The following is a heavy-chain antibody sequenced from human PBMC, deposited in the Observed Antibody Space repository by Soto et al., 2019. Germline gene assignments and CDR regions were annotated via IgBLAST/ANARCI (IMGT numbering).Heavy chain of an antibody. V-gene: IGHV1-3*01. CDR3: ARGRLVRGVTTSVPHDF. CDR2: INAGGGDT. J-gene: IGHJ4*02. Sequence: QVQLVQSGAEVKKPGASVKVSCKTSGYTFTTYAMHWVRQAPGQRLEWMGWINAGGGDTKYSQRFQGRVTISRDTAASTVYMELSSLTPEDTAVYYCARGRLVRGVTTSVPHDFWGQGTLVTVSS. CDR1: GYTFTTYA. D-gene: IGHD3-10*01.